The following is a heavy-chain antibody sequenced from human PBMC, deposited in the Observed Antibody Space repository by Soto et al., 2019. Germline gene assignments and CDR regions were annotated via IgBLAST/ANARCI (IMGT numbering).Heavy chain of an antibody. J-gene: IGHJ4*02. Sequence: GGSLRLSCAASGFTFSSYGMHWVRQAPGKGLEWVAVIWYDGSNKYYADSVKGRFTISRDNSKNTLYLQMNSLRAEDTAVYYCARESYWSYRNYYFDYWGQGTLVTVSS. D-gene: IGHD3-16*02. V-gene: IGHV3-33*01. CDR3: ARESYWSYRNYYFDY. CDR2: IWYDGSNK. CDR1: GFTFSSYG.